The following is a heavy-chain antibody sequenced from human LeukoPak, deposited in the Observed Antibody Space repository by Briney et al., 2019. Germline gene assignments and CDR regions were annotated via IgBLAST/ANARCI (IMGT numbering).Heavy chain of an antibody. V-gene: IGHV4-38-2*01. CDR3: ASSSSTTQYGWFGP. Sequence: PSETLSPTCDVSGYFIASGFYWGWFRQPPGKGLQWIGSIYHTGNTYYNPSLSGRVIISVDTSRNQFSLKLMSVTAEDTAVYYCASSSSTTQYGWFGPWGQGTMVSVSS. CDR1: GYFIASGFY. J-gene: IGHJ5*02. D-gene: IGHD2/OR15-2a*01. CDR2: IYHTGNT.